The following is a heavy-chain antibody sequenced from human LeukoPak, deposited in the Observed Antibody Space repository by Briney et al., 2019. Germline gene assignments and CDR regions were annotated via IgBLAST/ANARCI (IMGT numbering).Heavy chain of an antibody. CDR2: INHSGST. Sequence: PSETLSLTCAVYGGSFSGYYWSWIRQPPGKGLEWIGEINHSGSTNYNPSLKSRVTISVDTSKNQFSLKLSSVTAADTAVYYCARTGYYYGMDVWGQGTMVTVSS. CDR1: GGSFSGYY. CDR3: ARTGYYYGMDV. J-gene: IGHJ6*02. V-gene: IGHV4-34*01. D-gene: IGHD3-9*01.